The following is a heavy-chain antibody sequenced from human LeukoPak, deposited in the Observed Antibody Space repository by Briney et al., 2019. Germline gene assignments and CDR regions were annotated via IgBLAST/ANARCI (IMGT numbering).Heavy chain of an antibody. CDR1: GASIRSYY. CDR3: ARQPLLGSYWSFDL. Sequence: SETLSLTCSVSGASIRSYYWSWIRQPPGKGLEWIGYIYTSGSTNHSPSLKGRVSLSMDTSKNHFSLTLSSVTAADTAVYYCARQPLLGSYWSFDLWGRGTLVTVSS. V-gene: IGHV4-4*09. J-gene: IGHJ2*01. CDR2: IYTSGST. D-gene: IGHD2-8*02.